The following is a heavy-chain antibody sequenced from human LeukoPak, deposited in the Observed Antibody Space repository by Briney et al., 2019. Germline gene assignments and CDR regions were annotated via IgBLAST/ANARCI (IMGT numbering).Heavy chain of an antibody. CDR3: ARSNYSSGFYFDY. CDR1: GGSISSSSHY. D-gene: IGHD6-19*01. J-gene: IGHJ4*02. V-gene: IGHV4-39*01. Sequence: SETLSLTCTVSGGSISSSSHYWGWIRQSPGKGLEWIGTIYYSGSTYYNPSLKSRVTISVDTSKNQFSLKLSSVTAADTAVYYCARSNYSSGFYFDYWGQGTLVTVSS. CDR2: IYYSGST.